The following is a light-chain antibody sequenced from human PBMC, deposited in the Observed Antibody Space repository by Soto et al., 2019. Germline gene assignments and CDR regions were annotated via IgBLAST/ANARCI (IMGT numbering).Light chain of an antibody. CDR1: QSVSSN. V-gene: IGKV3-15*01. CDR3: QQYHNWPIT. Sequence: EIVMTQSPATLSVSPGGSATLSCRASQSVSSNLAWHQQKPGQAPRILMYDASTRATGISARFSGSGSGTEFTLTISSLQSEDFAVYYCQQYHNWPITFGQGTRLE. CDR2: DAS. J-gene: IGKJ5*01.